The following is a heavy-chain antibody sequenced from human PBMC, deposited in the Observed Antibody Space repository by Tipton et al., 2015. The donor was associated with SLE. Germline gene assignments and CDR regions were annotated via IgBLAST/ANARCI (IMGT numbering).Heavy chain of an antibody. CDR3: ARNKAVAGTVIEY. J-gene: IGHJ4*02. Sequence: QLVQSGAEVKEPGASVKVSCKTSGYIFSNYGISWVRQAPGQGLQWMGWISGYNGNTNYAQQLQGRVTLTTDTSSSTAYMELRSLTSDDTALYYCARNKAVAGTVIEYWGPGTLVTVSS. CDR2: ISGYNGNT. V-gene: IGHV1-18*01. CDR1: GYIFSNYG. D-gene: IGHD6-19*01.